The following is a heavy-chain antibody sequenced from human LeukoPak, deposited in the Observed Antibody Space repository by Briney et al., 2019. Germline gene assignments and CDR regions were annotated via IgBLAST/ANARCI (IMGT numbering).Heavy chain of an antibody. CDR3: ARSTTGTTFDAFDI. CDR2: IYTSGST. D-gene: IGHD4-17*01. J-gene: IGHJ3*02. Sequence: PSQTLSLTCTVSGGSISSGSYYWSWIRQPAGKGLEWIGRIYTSGSTNYNPSLKSRVTISVDTSKNQFSLKLSSVTAADTAVYYCARSTTGTTFDAFDIWGQGTMVTVSS. CDR1: GGSISSGSYY. V-gene: IGHV4-61*02.